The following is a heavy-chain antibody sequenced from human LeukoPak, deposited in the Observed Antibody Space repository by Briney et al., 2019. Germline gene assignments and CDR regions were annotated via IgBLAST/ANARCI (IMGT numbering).Heavy chain of an antibody. Sequence: PSETLSLTCTVSGGSISSCSYYWRWIRQPAGKGLECIMRIYTSGSTNYNPSLKSRVTISVDTSKNQFSLKLSSVTAADTAVYYCARGVGELLSYYYYYYMDVWGKGTTVTISS. CDR1: GGSISSCSYY. CDR2: IYTSGST. CDR3: ARGVGELLSYYYYYYMDV. D-gene: IGHD3-10*01. J-gene: IGHJ6*03. V-gene: IGHV4-61*02.